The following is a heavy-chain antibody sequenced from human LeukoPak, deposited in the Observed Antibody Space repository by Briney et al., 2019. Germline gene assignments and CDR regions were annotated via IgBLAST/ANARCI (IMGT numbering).Heavy chain of an antibody. D-gene: IGHD6-19*01. CDR3: ARRSVAGTIN. CDR2: INHSGST. V-gene: IGHV4-34*01. J-gene: IGHJ4*02. Sequence: SETLSLTCAVYGGSFSGYYWSWIRQPPGKGLEWIGEINHSGSTNYNPSLKSRVTISVDTSKNQFSLKLSSVTAADTAVYYCARRSVAGTINWGQGTLVTASS. CDR1: GGSFSGYY.